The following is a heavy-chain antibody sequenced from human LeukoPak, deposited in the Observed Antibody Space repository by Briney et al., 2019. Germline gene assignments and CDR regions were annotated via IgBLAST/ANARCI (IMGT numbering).Heavy chain of an antibody. V-gene: IGHV1-18*01. CDR2: SSPYNGKT. CDR1: GYSFINYG. D-gene: IGHD2/OR15-2a*01. CDR3: ARGRIDIVTVPVSNWFDP. J-gene: IGHJ5*02. Sequence: GAPVKVSCKASGYSFINYGITWVRQAPGQGLEWMGWSSPYNGKTNYAQKFQGRVTMTTDTSTNTAYMELRSLRSDDTAVYYCARGRIDIVTVPVSNWFDPWGQGTLVTVSS.